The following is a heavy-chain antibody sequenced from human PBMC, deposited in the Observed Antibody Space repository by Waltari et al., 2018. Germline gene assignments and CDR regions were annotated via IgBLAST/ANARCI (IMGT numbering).Heavy chain of an antibody. J-gene: IGHJ6*02. Sequence: QVQLQQWGAGLLKPSETLSLTCAAYGGSFSGYYWSWIRQPPGKGLEWIGEINHSGSTNYNPSLKSRVTISVDTSKNQFSLKLSSVTAADTAVYYCARHARSSWYYYYGMDVWGQGTTVTVSS. CDR1: GGSFSGYY. D-gene: IGHD6-6*01. CDR3: ARHARSSWYYYYGMDV. V-gene: IGHV4-34*01. CDR2: INHSGST.